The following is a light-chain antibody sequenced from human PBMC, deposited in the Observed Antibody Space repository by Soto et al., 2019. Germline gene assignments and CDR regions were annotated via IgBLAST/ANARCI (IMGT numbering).Light chain of an antibody. V-gene: IGKV3-20*01. CDR2: GAS. CDR1: QSVSSSY. Sequence: IVLTQSPGTLSFSPGERTTRSCRASQSVSSSYLAWYQQKPGQAPRLLIYGASSRATGIPDRFSGSGSGTDFTLTISRLEPEDFAVYYCQQYGSSPTFGQGTKVDIK. CDR3: QQYGSSPT. J-gene: IGKJ1*01.